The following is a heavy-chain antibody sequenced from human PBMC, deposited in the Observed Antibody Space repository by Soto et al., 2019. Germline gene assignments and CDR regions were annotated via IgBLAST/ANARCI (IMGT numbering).Heavy chain of an antibody. Sequence: SETLSLTCAVSGDSISSGGYYWSWIRQHPGKGLEWIGYIYYSGSTYYNPSLKSRVTISVDTSKNQFSLKLSSVTAADTAVYYCAREIPSPYYFDYWGQGTLVPSPQ. J-gene: IGHJ4*02. V-gene: IGHV4-31*11. CDR1: GDSISSGGYY. CDR2: IYYSGST. CDR3: AREIPSPYYFDY. D-gene: IGHD2-2*02.